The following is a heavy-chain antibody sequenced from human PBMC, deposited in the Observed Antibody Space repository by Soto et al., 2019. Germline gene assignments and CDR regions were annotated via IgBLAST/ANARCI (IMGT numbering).Heavy chain of an antibody. D-gene: IGHD2-15*01. V-gene: IGHV3-48*02. CDR2: ISSSNRTI. CDR3: AREGWPLLQTGMDV. J-gene: IGHJ6*02. Sequence: GGSLRLSCAASGFTFRSYSMNWVRQAPGKGLEWVSYISSSNRTINYADSVKGRFIISRDNAKNSLYLQMHSLRDEDTAVYYCAREGWPLLQTGMDVWGQGTTVTVSS. CDR1: GFTFRSYS.